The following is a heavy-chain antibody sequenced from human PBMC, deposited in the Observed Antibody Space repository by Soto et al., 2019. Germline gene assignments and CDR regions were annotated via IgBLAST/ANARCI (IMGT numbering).Heavy chain of an antibody. D-gene: IGHD6-13*01. CDR2: IKPKTDGGTT. CDR1: GFTFSNAW. Sequence: EVQLVESGGGLVKPGGSLRLSCAASGFTFSNAWMNWVRQAPGKGLEWVGRIKPKTDGGTTDYAAPVKGRFTISRDDSKNTLYLQMNSLKTEDTAVYSCTTSWAQHWGQGTLVTVSS. V-gene: IGHV3-15*07. J-gene: IGHJ1*01. CDR3: TTSWAQH.